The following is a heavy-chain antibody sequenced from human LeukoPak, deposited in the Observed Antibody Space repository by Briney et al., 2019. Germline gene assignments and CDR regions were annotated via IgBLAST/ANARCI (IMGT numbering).Heavy chain of an antibody. CDR1: AFTFDDYT. D-gene: IGHD3-22*01. CDR3: AKDSSGYYSPRYFDY. Sequence: PGGSLRLSCAASAFTFDDYTMHWVRQAPGKGLEWVSLISWDGGSTYYADSVKGRFTISRDNSKNSLYLQMNSLRTEDTALYYCAKDSSGYYSPRYFDYWGQGTLVTVSS. CDR2: ISWDGGST. J-gene: IGHJ4*02. V-gene: IGHV3-43*01.